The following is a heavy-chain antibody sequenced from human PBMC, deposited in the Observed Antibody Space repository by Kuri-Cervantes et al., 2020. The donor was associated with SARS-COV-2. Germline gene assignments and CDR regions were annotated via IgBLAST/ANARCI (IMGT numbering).Heavy chain of an antibody. Sequence: ASVKVSCKASGYTFTSYDINWVRQATGQGLEWMGWMNPNSGNTGYAQKFQGRVTMTRNTSISTAYMELSSLRSEDTAVYYCARTVSQLVYYYYYMDVWGKGTTVTVSS. CDR3: ARTVSQLVYYYYYMDV. J-gene: IGHJ6*03. V-gene: IGHV1-8*01. CDR2: MNPNSGNT. D-gene: IGHD6-6*01. CDR1: GYTFTSYD.